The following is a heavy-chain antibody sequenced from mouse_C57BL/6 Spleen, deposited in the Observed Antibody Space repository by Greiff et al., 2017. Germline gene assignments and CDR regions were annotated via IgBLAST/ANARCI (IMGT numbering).Heavy chain of an antibody. CDR2: IYPGSGST. V-gene: IGHV1-55*01. CDR3: ARSGPIYYCGSSNWENYFDY. D-gene: IGHD1-1*01. J-gene: IGHJ2*01. Sequence: QVQLQQPGAELVKPGASVKMSCKASGYTFTSYWITWVKQRPGQGLEWIGDIYPGSGSTNYNEKFKSKATLTVDTSSSTAYMQLSSLTSEDSAVYYGARSGPIYYCGSSNWENYFDYWGQGTTLTVSS. CDR1: GYTFTSYW.